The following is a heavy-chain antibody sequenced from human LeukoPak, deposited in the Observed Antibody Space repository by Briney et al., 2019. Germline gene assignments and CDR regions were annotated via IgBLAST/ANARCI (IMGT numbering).Heavy chain of an antibody. D-gene: IGHD2-15*01. J-gene: IGHJ4*02. CDR1: GGTFSSYA. CDR2: IIPILGIA. V-gene: IGHV1-69*04. CDR3: ARVGYCSGGSCYSNGYFDY. Sequence: SVKVSCKASGGTFSSYAISWVRQAPGQGLEWMGRIIPILGIANYAQKFQGRVTITADKSTSTAYMELSSLRSEDTAVYYCARVGYCSGGSCYSNGYFDYWGQGTLVTVSS.